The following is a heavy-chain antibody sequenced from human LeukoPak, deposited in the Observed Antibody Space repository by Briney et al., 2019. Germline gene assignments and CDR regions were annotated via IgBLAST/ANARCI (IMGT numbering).Heavy chain of an antibody. V-gene: IGHV3-9*01. CDR2: ISWNSGSI. CDR1: GFTFDDYA. CDR3: AKGRGGSGYYYYGMDV. J-gene: IGHJ6*02. Sequence: GGSLRLSCAASGFTFDDYAMHWVRQAPGKGLEWVSGISWNSGSIGYADSVKGRFTISRDNAKNSLYLQMNSLRAEDTALYYCAKGRGGSGYYYYGMDVWGQGTTVTVSS. D-gene: IGHD2-15*01.